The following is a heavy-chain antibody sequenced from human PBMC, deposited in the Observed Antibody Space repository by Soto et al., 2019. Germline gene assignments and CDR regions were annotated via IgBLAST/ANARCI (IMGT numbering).Heavy chain of an antibody. Sequence: QITLKESGPTLVKPTQTLTLTCTFSGFSLSTSGVGVGWIRQPPGKALEWLALIYWDDDKRYSPSLKSRLTITKDTSKNQVVLTMTHMDPVDTATYYCAHRRRYYDSSGYYYLDYWGQGTLVTVSS. V-gene: IGHV2-5*02. CDR3: AHRRRYYDSSGYYYLDY. CDR1: GFSLSTSGVG. J-gene: IGHJ4*02. D-gene: IGHD3-22*01. CDR2: IYWDDDK.